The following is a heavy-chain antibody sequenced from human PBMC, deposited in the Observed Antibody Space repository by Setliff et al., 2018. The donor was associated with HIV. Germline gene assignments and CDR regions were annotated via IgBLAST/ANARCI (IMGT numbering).Heavy chain of an antibody. CDR2: INPSGGST. Sequence: ASVKVSCKASGYTFTSYYMHWVRQAPGQGLEWMGIINPSGGSTSYAQKFQGRLTITWNTSISTAYMELGSLGFDDTAVYFCARTRSGGSSVYYYYYMDVWGQGTAVTVSS. J-gene: IGHJ6*03. CDR3: ARTRSGGSSVYYYYYMDV. D-gene: IGHD2-15*01. CDR1: GYTFTSYY. V-gene: IGHV1-46*01.